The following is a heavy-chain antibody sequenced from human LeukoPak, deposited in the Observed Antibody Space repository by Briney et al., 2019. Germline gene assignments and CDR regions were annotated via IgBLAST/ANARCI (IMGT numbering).Heavy chain of an antibody. D-gene: IGHD4-17*01. CDR3: AKEVTVTTKTYFYYYYGMDV. CDR2: ISYDGSNK. CDR1: GFTFSSYG. V-gene: IGHV3-30*18. J-gene: IGHJ6*02. Sequence: GGSLRLSCAASGFTFSSYGMHWVRQAPGKGLEWVAVISYDGSNKYYADSVKGRFTISRDNSENTLYLQMNSLRAEDTAVYYCAKEVTVTTKTYFYYYYGMDVWGQGTTVTVSS.